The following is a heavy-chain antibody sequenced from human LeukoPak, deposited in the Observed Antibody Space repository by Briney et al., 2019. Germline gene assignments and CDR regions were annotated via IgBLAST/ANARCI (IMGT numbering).Heavy chain of an antibody. D-gene: IGHD3-10*01. CDR3: AKDMFEGPYGSGSSY. V-gene: IGHV3-30*04. J-gene: IGHJ4*02. CDR1: GFTFSSYA. CDR2: ISYDGSNK. Sequence: GGSLRLSCAASGFTFSSYAMHWVRQAPGKGLEWVAVISYDGSNKYYADSVKGRFTISRDNSKNTLYLQMNSLRAEDTAVYYCAKDMFEGPYGSGSSYWGQGTLVTVSS.